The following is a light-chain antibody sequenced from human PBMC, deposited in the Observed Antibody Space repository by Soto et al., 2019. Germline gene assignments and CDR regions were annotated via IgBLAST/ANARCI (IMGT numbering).Light chain of an antibody. J-gene: IGLJ1*01. CDR3: AAWDDSLNGPHYV. Sequence: QSALTQPPSASGTPGQRVTISCSGSSSNIETNTVSWFQHLPRTAPKLLIYSNNQRPSGVPDRFSGSKSGTSASLAISGLQSEDEADYYCAAWDDSLNGPHYVFGTGTKLTVL. CDR1: SSNIETNT. CDR2: SNN. V-gene: IGLV1-44*01.